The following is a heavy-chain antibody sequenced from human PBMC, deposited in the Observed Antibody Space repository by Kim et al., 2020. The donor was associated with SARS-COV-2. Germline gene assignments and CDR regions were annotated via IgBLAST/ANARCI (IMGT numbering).Heavy chain of an antibody. J-gene: IGHJ6*02. D-gene: IGHD3-3*01. Sequence: VKGRFTISRDNSKNTLYLQMNSLRAEDTAVYYCANSRSIKNTIRDGMDVWGQGTTVTVSS. V-gene: IGHV3-23*01. CDR3: ANSRSIKNTIRDGMDV.